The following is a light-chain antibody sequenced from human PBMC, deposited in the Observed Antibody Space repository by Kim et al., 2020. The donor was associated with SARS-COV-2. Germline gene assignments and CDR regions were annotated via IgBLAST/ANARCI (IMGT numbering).Light chain of an antibody. J-gene: IGKJ1*01. V-gene: IGKV1-27*01. CDR3: QKYNSAPWT. CDR1: QGIGNY. Sequence: IQMTQSPSSLSASVGDRVTITCRASQGIGNYLAWYQQKPGKVPKLLIYAASTLQSGVPSRFSGSGSGTDFTLTISSLQPEDVATYYCQKYNSAPWTFGQGTKVDIK. CDR2: AAS.